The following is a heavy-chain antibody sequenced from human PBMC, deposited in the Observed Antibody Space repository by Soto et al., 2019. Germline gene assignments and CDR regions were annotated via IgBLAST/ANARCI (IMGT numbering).Heavy chain of an antibody. CDR2: INAGNGNT. D-gene: IGHD1-26*01. Sequence: VASVKVSCKASGYTFTSYAMHWVRQAPGQRLEWMGWINAGNGNTKYSQKFQGRVTITRDTSASTAYMELSSLRSEDTAVYYCAYSGSYYFSPSRPYYYYGMAVWGQGTTVTVSS. V-gene: IGHV1-3*01. J-gene: IGHJ6*02. CDR1: GYTFTSYA. CDR3: AYSGSYYFSPSRPYYYYGMAV.